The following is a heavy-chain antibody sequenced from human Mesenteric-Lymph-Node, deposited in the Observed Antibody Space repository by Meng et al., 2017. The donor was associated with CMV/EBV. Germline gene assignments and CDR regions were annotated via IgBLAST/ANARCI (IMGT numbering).Heavy chain of an antibody. V-gene: IGHV1-2*02. CDR1: GYFFNDHV. D-gene: IGHD2-21*01. Sequence: VSCKASGYFFNDHVMHWVRQAPGQGLEWMGWIKPKTGYTNYAQNFQGRVTMTSDSSIATAYMELSRLTYDDTAVYYCTRDHDWGADYWGQGTLVTVSS. CDR2: IKPKTGYT. J-gene: IGHJ4*02. CDR3: TRDHDWGADY.